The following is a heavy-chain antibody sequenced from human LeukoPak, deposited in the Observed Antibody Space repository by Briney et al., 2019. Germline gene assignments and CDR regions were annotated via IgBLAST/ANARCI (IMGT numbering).Heavy chain of an antibody. V-gene: IGHV4-59*08. J-gene: IGHJ4*02. CDR1: GGSTSSYY. CDR2: IYYSGST. CDR3: ARRRYYGSGSPGDFDY. D-gene: IGHD3-10*01. Sequence: SETLSLTCTVSGGSTSSYYWSWIRQPPGKGLEWIGYIYYSGSTNYNPSLKSRVTISVDTSKNQFSLKLSSVTAADTAVYYCARRRYYGSGSPGDFDYWGQGTLVTVSS.